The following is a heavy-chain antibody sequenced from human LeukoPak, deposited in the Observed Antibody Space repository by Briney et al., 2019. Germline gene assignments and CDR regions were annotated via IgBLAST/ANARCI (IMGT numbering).Heavy chain of an antibody. Sequence: SETLSLTCTVSGGSISSHYWSWIRQPPGKGLEWIGYIYYSGSTNYNPSLKSRVTISVDTSKNQFSLKLSSVTAADTAVYYCARVDYYYYYMDVWVKGTTVTVSS. CDR2: IYYSGST. CDR1: GGSISSHY. V-gene: IGHV4-59*11. J-gene: IGHJ6*03. CDR3: ARVDYYYYYMDV.